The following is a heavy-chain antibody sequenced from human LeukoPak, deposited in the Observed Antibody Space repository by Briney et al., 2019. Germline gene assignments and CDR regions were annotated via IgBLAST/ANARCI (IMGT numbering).Heavy chain of an antibody. Sequence: PSETLSLTCTVSGGSISSYYWSWIRQPPGKGLEWIGYIYYSGSTYYNPSLKSRVTISVDTSKNQFSLKLSSVTAADTAVYYCARRGWTRSYEFDYWGQGTLVTVSS. CDR1: GGSISSYY. J-gene: IGHJ4*02. CDR2: IYYSGST. V-gene: IGHV4-59*08. D-gene: IGHD6-6*01. CDR3: ARRGWTRSYEFDY.